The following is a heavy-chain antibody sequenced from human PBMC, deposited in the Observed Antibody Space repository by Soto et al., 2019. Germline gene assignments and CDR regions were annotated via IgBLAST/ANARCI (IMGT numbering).Heavy chain of an antibody. CDR1: GFTFDDYA. CDR3: AKDTRSAPSSSWSP. D-gene: IGHD6-13*01. J-gene: IGHJ5*02. CDR2: ISWNSGSI. Sequence: GGSLRLSCAASGFTFDDYAMHWVRQAPGKGLEWVSGISWNSGSIGYADSAKGRFTISRDNAKNSLYLQMNSLRAEDTALYYCAKDTRSAPSSSWSPWGQGTLVTVSS. V-gene: IGHV3-9*01.